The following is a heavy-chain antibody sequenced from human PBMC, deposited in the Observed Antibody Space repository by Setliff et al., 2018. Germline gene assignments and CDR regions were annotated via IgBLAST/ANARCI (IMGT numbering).Heavy chain of an antibody. J-gene: IGHJ4*02. CDR1: RFTFSNYW. CDR2: IKEDGSST. D-gene: IGHD2-2*01. Sequence: GGSLRLSCAASRFTFSNYWMSWVRQAPGKGLEWVANIKEDGSSTTYEDSVKGRFTISRDNAKNTLYLQMNSLRAEDTAVYYCARAHSSTLSVHDYWGQGTLVTVSS. V-gene: IGHV3-7*01. CDR3: ARAHSSTLSVHDY.